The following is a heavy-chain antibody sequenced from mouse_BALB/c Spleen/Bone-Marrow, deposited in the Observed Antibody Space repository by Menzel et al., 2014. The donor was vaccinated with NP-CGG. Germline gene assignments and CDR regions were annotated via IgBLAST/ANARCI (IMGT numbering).Heavy chain of an antibody. CDR2: IRLKSNNYAT. J-gene: IGHJ3*01. CDR1: GFTFSNYW. Sequence: VQLKQSGGGLVQPGGSMKLSCVASGFTFSNYWMNWVRQSPEKGLEWVAEIRLKSNNYATHYAESVKGRFTISRDDSKSSVYLQMINLRAEATGIYYCTSMRRRGFAYWGQGTLVTVSA. V-gene: IGHV6-6*02. CDR3: TSMRRRGFAY. D-gene: IGHD2-3*01.